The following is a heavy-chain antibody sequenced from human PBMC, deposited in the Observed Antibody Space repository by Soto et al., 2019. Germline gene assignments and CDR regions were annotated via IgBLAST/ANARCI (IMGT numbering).Heavy chain of an antibody. Sequence: QVQLVESGGGVVQPGRSLRLSCAASGFNXSXYVMHWVRQAPGKGLEWVAVIWYDGGNKYYADSVKGRFTISRDNSKNTLYLQMNSLRAEDTAVYYCARDGQWLPRDGLRSSYYFDYWGQGTLVTVSS. J-gene: IGHJ4*02. CDR1: GFNXSXYV. CDR2: IWYDGGNK. V-gene: IGHV3-33*01. CDR3: ARDGQWLPRDGLRSSYYFDY. D-gene: IGHD6-19*01.